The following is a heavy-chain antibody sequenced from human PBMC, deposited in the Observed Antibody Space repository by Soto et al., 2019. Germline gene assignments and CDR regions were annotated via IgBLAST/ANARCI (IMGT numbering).Heavy chain of an antibody. J-gene: IGHJ6*03. Sequence: GGSLRLSCAASGFTFSSYGMHWVRQAPGKGLEWVAVIWYDGSNKYYADSVKGRFTISRDNSKNTLYLQMNSLRAEDTAVYYCARTPPRITIFGVVTPYYYYMDVWGKGTTVTVSS. CDR2: IWYDGSNK. D-gene: IGHD3-3*01. CDR3: ARTPPRITIFGVVTPYYYYMDV. CDR1: GFTFSSYG. V-gene: IGHV3-33*01.